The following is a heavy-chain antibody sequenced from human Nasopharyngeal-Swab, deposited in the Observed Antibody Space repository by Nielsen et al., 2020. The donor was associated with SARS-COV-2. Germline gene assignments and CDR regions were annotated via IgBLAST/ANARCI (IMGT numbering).Heavy chain of an antibody. CDR3: ARVPLWFGELLDNWFDP. CDR2: ISAYNGNT. D-gene: IGHD3-10*01. J-gene: IGHJ5*02. CDR1: GYTFTSYG. V-gene: IGHV1-18*01. Sequence: ASVKVSCKASGYTFTSYGISWVRQAPGQGLEGRGWISAYNGNTNYAQKLQGRVTMTTDTSTSTAYMELRSLRSDDTAVYYCARVPLWFGELLDNWFDPWGQGTLVTVSS.